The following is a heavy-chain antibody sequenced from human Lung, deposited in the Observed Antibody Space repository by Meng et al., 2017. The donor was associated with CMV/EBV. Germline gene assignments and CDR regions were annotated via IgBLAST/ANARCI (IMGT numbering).Heavy chain of an antibody. CDR3: ASSIFGVVIISPLGY. D-gene: IGHD3-3*01. Sequence: QAQLVQSGGEVKKPGASVKVSCKASGYTFTNYGITSVRQAPGQGLEWMGRIIPILGIANYAQKFQGRVTITADKSTSTAYMELSSLRSEDTAVYYCASSIFGVVIISPLGYWGQGTLVTVSS. J-gene: IGHJ4*02. V-gene: IGHV1-69*04. CDR1: GYTFTNYG. CDR2: IIPILGIA.